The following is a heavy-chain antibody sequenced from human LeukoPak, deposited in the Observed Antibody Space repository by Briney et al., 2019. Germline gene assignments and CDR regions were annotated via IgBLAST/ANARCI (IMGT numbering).Heavy chain of an antibody. Sequence: GALRLSCAASGFTFSSNGMSWVRQAPGKGLEWVSAISGTGDRTFYANSVQGRFTISRDNSKNSLSLQMNSLRAEDTAVYYCAREGDGGFLDYWGQGTLVTVSS. CDR3: AREGDGGFLDY. CDR1: GFTFSSNG. J-gene: IGHJ4*02. CDR2: ISGTGDRT. V-gene: IGHV3-23*01. D-gene: IGHD4-23*01.